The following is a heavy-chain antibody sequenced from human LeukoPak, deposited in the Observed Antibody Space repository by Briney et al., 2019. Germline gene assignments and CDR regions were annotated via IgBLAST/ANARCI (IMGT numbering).Heavy chain of an antibody. CDR1: GGTFSSYA. CDR2: IIPIFGTA. J-gene: IGHJ3*02. D-gene: IGHD3-22*01. Sequence: SVKVSCKASGGTFSSYAISWVRQAPGQGLEWMGGIIPIFGTANYAQKFQGRVTITADKSPSTAYMELSSLRSEDTAVYYCARVESSGYYSRDAFDIWGQGTMVTVSS. CDR3: ARVESSGYYSRDAFDI. V-gene: IGHV1-69*06.